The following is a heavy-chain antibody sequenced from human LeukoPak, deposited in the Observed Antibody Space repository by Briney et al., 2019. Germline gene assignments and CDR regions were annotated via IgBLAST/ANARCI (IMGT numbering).Heavy chain of an antibody. D-gene: IGHD6-6*01. CDR3: AREGSSSDTHFDY. V-gene: IGHV4-59*01. J-gene: IGHJ4*02. CDR2: NYYSGDT. Sequence: SETLSLTCTVSGGSISSYYWSWIRQPPGKGLEWIGYNYYSGDTNYNPSLKSRVTISVDTSKNQFSLKLSSVTAADTAVYYCAREGSSSDTHFDYWGQGTLVTVSS. CDR1: GGSISSYY.